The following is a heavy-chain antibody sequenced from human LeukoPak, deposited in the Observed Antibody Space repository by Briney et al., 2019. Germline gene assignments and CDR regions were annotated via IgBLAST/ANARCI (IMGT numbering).Heavy chain of an antibody. J-gene: IGHJ3*01. CDR2: IYPGDSDT. Sequence: GESLQISCEGSGYIFTSYWIGWVRQVPGKGLEWMGIIYPGDSDTRYSPSFQGQVTISADKSISTAYLQWSSLKASDTAMYYCARGHHVVVATATWASDAFDLWGQGTMVTVSS. CDR1: GYIFTSYW. V-gene: IGHV5-51*01. CDR3: ARGHHVVVATATWASDAFDL. D-gene: IGHD2-21*02.